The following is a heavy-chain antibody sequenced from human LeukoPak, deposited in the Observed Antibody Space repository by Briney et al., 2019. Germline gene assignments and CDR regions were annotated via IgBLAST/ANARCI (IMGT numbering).Heavy chain of an antibody. V-gene: IGHV1-8*01. CDR1: GYTFTSYD. J-gene: IGHJ6*03. Sequence: GASVTVSCKASGYTFTSYDINSVRPATGQGREWMGWMNPNSGNTGYAQKFQGRVTMTRNSSISTAYMELSSLRSEDTAVYYCAVAATPNYYYDYYMDVWGKGATVTVSS. CDR2: MNPNSGNT. CDR3: AVAATPNYYYDYYMDV. D-gene: IGHD2-15*01.